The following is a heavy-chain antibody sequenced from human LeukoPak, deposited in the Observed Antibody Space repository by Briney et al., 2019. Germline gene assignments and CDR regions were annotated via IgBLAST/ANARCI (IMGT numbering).Heavy chain of an antibody. V-gene: IGHV3-23*01. CDR2: IGGLDSST. CDR3: AKSIRPTDTNSWYLHFDY. D-gene: IGHD6-13*01. Sequence: GGSLRLSCAASQFTFSTYAMSWVRQAPGKGLEWVSSIGGLDSSTNYADSVKGRFTISRDNSKNTLFLQMNGLRAEDTAVYYCAKSIRPTDTNSWYLHFDYWGQGTLVTVSS. J-gene: IGHJ4*02. CDR1: QFTFSTYA.